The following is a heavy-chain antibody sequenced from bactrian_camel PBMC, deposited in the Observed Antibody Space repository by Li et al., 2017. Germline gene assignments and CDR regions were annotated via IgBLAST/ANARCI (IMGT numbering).Heavy chain of an antibody. D-gene: IGHD6*01. J-gene: IGHJ4*01. CDR2: ISTGGSST. CDR1: ADALMY. V-gene: IGHV3S53*01. Sequence: SAQAGGSLRLSCSASADALMYMAWFRQAPGQKREAVAAISTGGSSTMYLDSVKGRFTISRESGKNTVHLQMNSLVPEDTGVYYCAGDRPYGAWYMESEYRYWGRGTQVTVS. CDR3: AGDRPYGAWYMESEYRY.